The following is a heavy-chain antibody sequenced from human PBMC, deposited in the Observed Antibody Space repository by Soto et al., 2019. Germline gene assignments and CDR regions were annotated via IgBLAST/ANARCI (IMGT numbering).Heavy chain of an antibody. CDR2: INAGNGNT. J-gene: IGHJ4*02. D-gene: IGHD2-2*02. Sequence: ASVKVSCKASGYTFTSYAMHWVRQAPGQRLEWMGWINAGNGNTKYSQKFQGRVTITRDTSASTAYMELSSLRSEDTAVYYRAKSATVPAAIAYWGQGTLVTVSS. CDR1: GYTFTSYA. CDR3: AKSATVPAAIAY. V-gene: IGHV1-3*01.